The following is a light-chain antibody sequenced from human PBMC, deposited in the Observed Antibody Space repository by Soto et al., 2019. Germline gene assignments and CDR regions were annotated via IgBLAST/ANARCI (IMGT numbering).Light chain of an antibody. CDR3: QQRSNWPST. CDR1: QSVSSY. J-gene: IGKJ5*01. CDR2: DAS. Sequence: EIVLTQSPATLSLSPGERATLSCRASQSVSSYLAWYQLKPGQAPRLLIYDASNRATGIPARFSGSGSGPEFTLTISSLEPEDFAVYYCQQRSNWPSTFGQGTRLEIK. V-gene: IGKV3-11*01.